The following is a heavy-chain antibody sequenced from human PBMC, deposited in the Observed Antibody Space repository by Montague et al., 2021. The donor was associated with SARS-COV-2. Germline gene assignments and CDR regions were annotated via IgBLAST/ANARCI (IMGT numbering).Heavy chain of an antibody. CDR1: GFSFSSYD. J-gene: IGHJ2*01. CDR2: IGTAGDT. D-gene: IGHD6-13*01. V-gene: IGHV3-13*04. CDR3: ARVAHSSSWPMYWYFDL. Sequence: SLRLSCAASGFSFSSYDMHWVRQATGKGLEWVSTIGTAGDTYYPGSVKGRFTISRENAKNSLYLQMNSLRAGDTAVYYCARVAHSSSWPMYWYFDLWGRGTLVTVSS.